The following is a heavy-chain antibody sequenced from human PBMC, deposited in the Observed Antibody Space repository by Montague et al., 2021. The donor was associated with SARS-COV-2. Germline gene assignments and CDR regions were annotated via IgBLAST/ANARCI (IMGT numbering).Heavy chain of an antibody. CDR2: TYYRSMWKS. V-gene: IGHV6-1*01. Sequence: CAISGDSVSSNSATWNWIRQSLSRGLEWLGRTYYRSMWKSDYARSVKSRIAINPDTSKNQLSLQLSSVTPEGTALCYCVRGIEAAGSYDYWGQGTLVTVSS. J-gene: IGHJ4*02. D-gene: IGHD6-13*01. CDR1: GDSVSSNSAT. CDR3: VRGIEAAGSYDY.